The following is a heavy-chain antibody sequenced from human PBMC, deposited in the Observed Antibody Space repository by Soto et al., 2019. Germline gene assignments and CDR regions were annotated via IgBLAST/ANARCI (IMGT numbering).Heavy chain of an antibody. Sequence: ASVKVSCKASGYTFTSYGISWVRQAPGQGLEWMGWISAYNGNTNYAQKLQGRVTMTTDISTSTAYMELRSLRSDDTAVYYCAVAGTSYNWFDPWGQGTLVTVSS. CDR1: GYTFTSYG. J-gene: IGHJ5*02. D-gene: IGHD6-19*01. CDR3: AVAGTSYNWFDP. CDR2: ISAYNGNT. V-gene: IGHV1-18*01.